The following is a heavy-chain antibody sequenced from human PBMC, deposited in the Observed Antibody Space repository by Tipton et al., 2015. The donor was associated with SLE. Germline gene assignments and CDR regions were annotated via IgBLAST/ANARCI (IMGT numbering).Heavy chain of an antibody. Sequence: TLSLTCAVYGGPFSGYYWSWIRQPPGKGLEWIGEINHSGSTNYNPSLKSRVTISVATSKNQFSLKLSSVTAADTAVYYCARPLTGYDALDIGGQGTRVTVSS. J-gene: IGHJ3*02. CDR3: ARPLTGYDALDI. D-gene: IGHD6-13*01. V-gene: IGHV4-34*01. CDR2: INHSGST. CDR1: GGPFSGYY.